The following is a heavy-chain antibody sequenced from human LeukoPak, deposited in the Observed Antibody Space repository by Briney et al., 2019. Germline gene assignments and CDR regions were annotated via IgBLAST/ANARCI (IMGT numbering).Heavy chain of an antibody. CDR3: VREDTPATANY. CDR1: GFNFANHA. V-gene: IGHV3-23*01. D-gene: IGHD2-21*02. CDR2: ISGGGDIT. Sequence: GGSLRLSCAASGFNFANHAMSWVRQTPGRGLEWVSAISGGGDITYYADSVTGRFTISRDNSKDTLFLQMHSLRPGDTAVYYCVREDTPATANYWGQGTLVTISS. J-gene: IGHJ4*02.